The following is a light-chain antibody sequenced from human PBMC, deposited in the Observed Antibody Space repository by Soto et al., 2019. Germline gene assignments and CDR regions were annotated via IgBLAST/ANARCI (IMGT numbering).Light chain of an antibody. CDR2: DAS. J-gene: IGKJ1*01. Sequence: EIVLTQSPATLSLSPGERATLSCGASQSVIRNYLAWYQQKPGLAPRLLIYDASSRATGIPDRFSGSGSGTDFALTISRLEPEDFAVYYCQQYGSSPRTFGQGTKVEIK. CDR1: QSVIRNY. CDR3: QQYGSSPRT. V-gene: IGKV3D-20*01.